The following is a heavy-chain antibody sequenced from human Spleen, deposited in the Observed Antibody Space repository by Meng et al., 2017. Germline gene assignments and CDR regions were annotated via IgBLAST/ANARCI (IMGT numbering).Heavy chain of an antibody. CDR2: ISSSSSAI. CDR1: GFTFSSYE. D-gene: IGHD6-19*01. CDR3: ARGQNGGWYKYYFDS. J-gene: IGHJ4*02. V-gene: IGHV3-48*03. Sequence: GESLKISCAASGFTFSSYEMNWVRQAPGKGLEWVSYISSSSSAIYYADSVRGRFTISRDNAKNSLSLQLNSLRAEDTALYYCARGQNGGWYKYYFDSWGQGTLVTVSS.